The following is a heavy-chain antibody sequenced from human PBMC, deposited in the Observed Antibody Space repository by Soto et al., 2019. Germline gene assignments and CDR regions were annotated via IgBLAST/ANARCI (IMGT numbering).Heavy chain of an antibody. CDR1: GGFFSGYY. J-gene: IGHJ5*02. CDR3: ARGVSIAAAGSNWFDP. V-gene: IGHV4-34*01. D-gene: IGHD6-13*01. Sequence: SETLSLTCAVYGGFFSGYYWSWIRQPPGKGLEWIGEINHSGSTNYNPSLKCRVTISVDTSKNQFSLKLSSVTAADTAVYYCARGVSIAAAGSNWFDPWGQGTLVTVSS. CDR2: INHSGST.